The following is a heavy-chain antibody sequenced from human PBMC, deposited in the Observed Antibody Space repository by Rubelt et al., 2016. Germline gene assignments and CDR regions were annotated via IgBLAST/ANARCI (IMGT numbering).Heavy chain of an antibody. CDR3: ARGYFDSTGDFDY. J-gene: IGHJ4*02. CDR1: GYTFTTYG. CDR2: INTYNDKT. V-gene: IGHV1-18*01. D-gene: IGHD3-22*01. Sequence: QVHLVQSAIEVKKPGASVKISCKTSGYTFTTYGIIWVRRAPGQGLEWMGWINTYNDKTNYPQKLQGRVTMTTDSSTSTAYMELRSLRADDTAVYYCARGYFDSTGDFDYWGQGTLVTVSS.